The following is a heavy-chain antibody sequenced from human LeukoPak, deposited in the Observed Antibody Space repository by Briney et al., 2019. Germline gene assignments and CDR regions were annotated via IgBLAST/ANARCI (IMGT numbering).Heavy chain of an antibody. V-gene: IGHV4-39*07. CDR1: GGSISTSGYY. J-gene: IGHJ4*02. D-gene: IGHD3-22*01. CDR2: MYYSGST. Sequence: PSETLSLTCSVSGGSISTSGYYWGWINQPPGKGLEYIGSMYYSGSTDYNPSLKSRVTISVDTSNNHFSLKLSSVTAADTAVYYCARSDSSGYRFDYWGQGTLVTVSS. CDR3: ARSDSSGYRFDY.